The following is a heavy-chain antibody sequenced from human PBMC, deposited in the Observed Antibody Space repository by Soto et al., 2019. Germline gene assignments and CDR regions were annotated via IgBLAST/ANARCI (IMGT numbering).Heavy chain of an antibody. CDR2: IIPIVGTA. D-gene: IGHD6-13*01. Sequence: QVQLVQSGAEVKKPGSSVKVSCKASGGTFSSYAISWVRQAPGQGLEWMGGIIPIVGTANYAQKFQGRVTISADESTGTAYMELSSLGSEDRAVYYCARKLMTAAAVKYWYFDLWGRGTLVTVSS. V-gene: IGHV1-69*01. CDR3: ARKLMTAAAVKYWYFDL. J-gene: IGHJ2*01. CDR1: GGTFSSYA.